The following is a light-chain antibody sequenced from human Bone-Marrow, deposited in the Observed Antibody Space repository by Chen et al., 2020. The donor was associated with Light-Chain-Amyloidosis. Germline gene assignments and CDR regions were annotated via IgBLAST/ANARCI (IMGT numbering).Light chain of an antibody. CDR2: GSS. J-gene: IGKJ4*01. CDR3: QQYGTSPLT. CDR1: QTISSNY. Sequence: IVLTQSPGTLSLSTVEGANPSCRASQTISSNYLTWSQQKFGQAPRLLIYGSSSRATGIPDRFTGSGSVTDFALTIHRLEPEDFAMYYCQQYGTSPLTFGGGTKVEIK. V-gene: IGKV3-20*01.